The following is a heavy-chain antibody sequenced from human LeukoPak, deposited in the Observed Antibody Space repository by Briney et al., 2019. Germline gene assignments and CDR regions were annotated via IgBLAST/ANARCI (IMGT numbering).Heavy chain of an antibody. CDR2: IYYSGTT. J-gene: IGHJ4*02. V-gene: IGHV4-59*12. CDR3: ARALWFGEYNI. CDR1: GGSISSYY. Sequence: TPSETLSLTCTVSGGSISSYYWSWIRQPPGKGLEWIGYIYYSGTTNYNPSLKSRVTISADTSKNQFSLKLSSVTAADTAVYYCARALWFGEYNIWGQGTLVTVSS. D-gene: IGHD3-10*01.